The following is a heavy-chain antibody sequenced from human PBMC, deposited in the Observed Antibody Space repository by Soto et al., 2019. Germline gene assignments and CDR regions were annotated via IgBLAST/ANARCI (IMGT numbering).Heavy chain of an antibody. Sequence: ASVKVSCKASGYTFTSYGISWVRQAPGQGLEWMGWISAYNGNTNYAQKLQGRVTMTTDTSTSTAYMELRSLRSDDTAVYYCARDRFVVSLLWFGESSGAFDIWGQGTMVTVSS. J-gene: IGHJ3*02. V-gene: IGHV1-18*01. CDR3: ARDRFVVSLLWFGESSGAFDI. CDR2: ISAYNGNT. CDR1: GYTFTSYG. D-gene: IGHD3-10*01.